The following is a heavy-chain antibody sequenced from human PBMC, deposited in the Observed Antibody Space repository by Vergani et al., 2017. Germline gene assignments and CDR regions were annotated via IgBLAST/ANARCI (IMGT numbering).Heavy chain of an antibody. D-gene: IGHD3-16*01. Sequence: QVQLVESGGGVVQPGRSLRLSCAASGFTFSSYSMHWVRQAPGKGLEWVAVIWYDGSNKYYADSVKGRFTISRDNSKNTLYLQMNSLRAEDTAVYYCAREGLGELPDYWGQGTLVTVSS. CDR3: AREGLGELPDY. V-gene: IGHV3-33*01. CDR2: IWYDGSNK. J-gene: IGHJ4*02. CDR1: GFTFSSYS.